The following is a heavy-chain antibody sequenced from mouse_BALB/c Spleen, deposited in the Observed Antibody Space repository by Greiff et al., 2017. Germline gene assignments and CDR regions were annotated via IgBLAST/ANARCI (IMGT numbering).Heavy chain of an antibody. V-gene: IGHV1-15*01. J-gene: IGHJ2*01. Sequence: VKLMESGAELVRPGASVTLSCKASGYTFTDYEMHWVKQTPVHGLEWIGAIDPETGGTAYNQKFKGKATLTADKSSSTAYMELRSLTSEDSAVYYCTRATTGYFDYWGQGTTLTVSS. CDR3: TRATTGYFDY. CDR1: GYTFTDYE. CDR2: IDPETGGT. D-gene: IGHD6-1*01.